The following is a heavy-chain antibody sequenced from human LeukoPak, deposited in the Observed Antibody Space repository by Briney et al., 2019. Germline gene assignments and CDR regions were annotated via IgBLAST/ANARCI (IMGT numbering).Heavy chain of an antibody. J-gene: IGHJ4*02. Sequence: GESLQISCKGPGYNFTSYWIGWVRQMPGKGLEWMGIIYPGDSDTRYSPSFQGQVTISADKSISTAYLQWSSLKASDTAMYYCARPCSGGSCQRDYWGQGTLVTVSS. CDR1: GYNFTSYW. CDR2: IYPGDSDT. V-gene: IGHV5-51*01. CDR3: ARPCSGGSCQRDY. D-gene: IGHD2-15*01.